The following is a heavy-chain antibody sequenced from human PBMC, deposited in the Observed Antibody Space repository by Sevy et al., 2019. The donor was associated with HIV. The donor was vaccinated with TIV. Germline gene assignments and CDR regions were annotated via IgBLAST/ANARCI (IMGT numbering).Heavy chain of an antibody. CDR3: ARGGSGDYYSYGVDL. CDR1: GFTFRNFG. V-gene: IGHV3-30*03. D-gene: IGHD3-10*01. Sequence: GGSLRLSCVGSGFTFRNFGVHWLRQAPGKGLEWLSVVSYAGSSKYYVDSVKGRFIVSRDNSKNTLYLPMNSLRTEDTAVYYCARGGSGDYYSYGVDLWGQGTTVTVSS. J-gene: IGHJ6*02. CDR2: VSYAGSSK.